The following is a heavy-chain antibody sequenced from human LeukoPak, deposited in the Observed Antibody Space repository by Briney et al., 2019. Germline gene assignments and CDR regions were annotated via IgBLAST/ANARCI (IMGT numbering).Heavy chain of an antibody. J-gene: IGHJ4*02. V-gene: IGHV1-18*01. CDR3: ARDSFPSYDSSGYYYFDY. Sequence: ASVKASCKASGYTFTSYGISWVRQAPGQGLEWMGWISAYNGNTNYAQKLQGRVTMTTDTSTSTAYMELRSLRSDDTAVYYCARDSFPSYDSSGYYYFDYWGQGTLVTVSS. CDR1: GYTFTSYG. CDR2: ISAYNGNT. D-gene: IGHD3-22*01.